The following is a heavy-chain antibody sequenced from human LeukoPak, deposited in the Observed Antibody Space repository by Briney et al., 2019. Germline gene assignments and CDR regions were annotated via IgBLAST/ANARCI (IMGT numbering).Heavy chain of an antibody. CDR2: IKSKTDGGTT. CDR1: GFTFSNAW. D-gene: IGHD3-10*01. CDR3: TTDYQLNCYGSGSYIY. V-gene: IGHV3-15*01. J-gene: IGHJ4*02. Sequence: GGSLRLSCAASGFTFSNAWMSWVRQAPGKGLEWVGRIKSKTDGGTTDYAAPVKGRFTISRDDSKNTLYLQMNSLKTEDTAVYYCTTDYQLNCYGSGSYIYWGQGTLVTVSS.